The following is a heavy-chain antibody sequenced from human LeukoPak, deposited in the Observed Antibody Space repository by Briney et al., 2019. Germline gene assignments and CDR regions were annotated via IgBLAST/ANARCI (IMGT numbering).Heavy chain of an antibody. CDR2: VYPGDSSA. Sequence: HGESLKISCKGSGYLFSTSWIAWVRQMPGKGLEWMGIVYPGDSSARYSPSFQGQVTMSADTSINTAYLQWSSLKASDTAIYYCARKSYYDSYQHAFDIWGQGTMVPVSS. D-gene: IGHD3-22*01. J-gene: IGHJ3*02. CDR1: GYLFSTSW. V-gene: IGHV5-51*01. CDR3: ARKSYYDSYQHAFDI.